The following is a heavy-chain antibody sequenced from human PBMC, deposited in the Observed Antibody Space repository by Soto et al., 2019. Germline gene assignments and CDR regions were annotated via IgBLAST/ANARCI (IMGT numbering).Heavy chain of an antibody. CDR2: VSDSGAKT. CDR1: GFTFRTNP. D-gene: IGHD3-10*01. V-gene: IGHV3-23*01. Sequence: GGSLRLSCVASGFTFRTNPMSWDRQAPGKGLEWVSGVSDSGAKTYYADSVKGRFTVSRDNSKNTLYLEMKSLRAEDTAVYYCAKDFQFGGSGTGYFDNWGQGTLVTVSS. J-gene: IGHJ4*02. CDR3: AKDFQFGGSGTGYFDN.